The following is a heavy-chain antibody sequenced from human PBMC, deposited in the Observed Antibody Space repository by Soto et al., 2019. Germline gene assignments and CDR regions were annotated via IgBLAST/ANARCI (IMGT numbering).Heavy chain of an antibody. CDR2: INPNSGGT. CDR3: ARDKGYCSSTSCYRLYYHYGMDV. V-gene: IGHV1-2*02. J-gene: IGHJ6*02. CDR1: GYTFTGYY. D-gene: IGHD2-2*01. Sequence: GASVKVSCKASGYTFTGYYMHWVRQAPGQGLEWMGWINPNSGGTNYAQKFQGRVTMTRDTSISTAYMELSRLRSDDTAVYYCARDKGYCSSTSCYRLYYHYGMDVWGQGTTVTVS.